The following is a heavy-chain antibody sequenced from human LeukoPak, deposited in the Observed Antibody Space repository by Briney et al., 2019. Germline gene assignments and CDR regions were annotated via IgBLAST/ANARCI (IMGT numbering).Heavy chain of an antibody. V-gene: IGHV4-39*01. Sequence: SETLSFTCTVSGGSISSNAYYWAWIRQPPGKGLEWIGSIYSSVSTYYNPSLKSRVTISVDTSKNQFSLRLSSVTAADTALYYCAYSGSYGHLGYWGQGIPVTVAS. D-gene: IGHD1-26*01. CDR1: GGSISSNAYY. J-gene: IGHJ4*02. CDR3: AYSGSYGHLGY. CDR2: IYSSVST.